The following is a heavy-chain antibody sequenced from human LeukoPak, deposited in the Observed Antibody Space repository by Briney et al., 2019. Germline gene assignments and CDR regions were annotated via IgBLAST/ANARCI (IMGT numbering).Heavy chain of an antibody. CDR1: GDSISSYY. CDR2: IYYSGST. V-gene: IGHV4-59*01. Sequence: SETLCLTCTVSGDSISSYYWSWIRQPPGKGLEWIGYIYYSGSTNYNPSLKSRVTISVDTSKNQFSLKLSSVTAADTAVYYCARDSGAAGTDYWGQGTLVTVSS. CDR3: ARDSGAAGTDY. D-gene: IGHD6-13*01. J-gene: IGHJ4*02.